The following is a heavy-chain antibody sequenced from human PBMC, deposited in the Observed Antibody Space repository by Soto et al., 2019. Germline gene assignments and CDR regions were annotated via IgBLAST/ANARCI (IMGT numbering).Heavy chain of an antibody. CDR1: GYTFTGYY. CDR3: ARVSGYDSYHFDY. J-gene: IGHJ4*02. V-gene: IGHV1-2*04. D-gene: IGHD5-12*01. CDR2: INPNSGGT. Sequence: ASVKVSCKASGYTFTGYYMHWVRQAPGQGLEWMGWINPNSGGTNYAQKFQGWVTMTRDTSISTAYMELSRLRSDDTAVYYCARVSGYDSYHFDYWGQGTLVTVSS.